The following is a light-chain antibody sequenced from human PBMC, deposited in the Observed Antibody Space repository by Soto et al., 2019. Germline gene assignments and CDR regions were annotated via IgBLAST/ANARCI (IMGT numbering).Light chain of an antibody. CDR1: QSITNW. V-gene: IGKV1-5*01. Sequence: DSQMTQSPSTLSASVGDRVTITCRASQSITNWLAWYQLKPGKAPKVLISDASSLESGVPSRFSGSGSGTEFSLTISSLQPDDFATYYCEQYNSYSTFGQGTKVEIK. J-gene: IGKJ1*01. CDR3: EQYNSYST. CDR2: DAS.